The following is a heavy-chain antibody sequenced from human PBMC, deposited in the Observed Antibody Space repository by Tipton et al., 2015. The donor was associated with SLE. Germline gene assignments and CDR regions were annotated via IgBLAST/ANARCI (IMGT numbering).Heavy chain of an antibody. V-gene: IGHV4-39*07. CDR2: IYYSGST. Sequence: TLSLTCTVSGGSNSSSSYYWGWIRQPPGKGLEWIANIYYSGSTFYNPSLKSRVSISVDTSKNQFSLRLSSVTAADTAVYYCARRSSSLGVYFDYWGQGTLVTVSS. CDR1: GGSNSSSSYY. CDR3: ARRSSSLGVYFDY. D-gene: IGHD6-6*01. J-gene: IGHJ4*02.